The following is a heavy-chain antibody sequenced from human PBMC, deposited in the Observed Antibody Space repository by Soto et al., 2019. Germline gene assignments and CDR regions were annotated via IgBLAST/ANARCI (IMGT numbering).Heavy chain of an antibody. V-gene: IGHV3-53*01. D-gene: IGHD3-10*01. CDR2: IYSGGYT. J-gene: IGHJ4*02. CDR3: ATHPGGGGY. Sequence: EVQLVESGGGLIQPGGSLRLSCAVSGFTVSNNYMSWVRQAPGKGLEGVSVIYSGGYTAYGDSVKGRFTISRDNSKNTLYLKTNTLGGAARAPFYWATHPGGGGYWGQGTLVTVSS. CDR1: GFTVSNNY.